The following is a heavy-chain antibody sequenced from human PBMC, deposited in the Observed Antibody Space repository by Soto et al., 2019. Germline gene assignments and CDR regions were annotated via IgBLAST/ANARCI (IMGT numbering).Heavy chain of an antibody. V-gene: IGHV3-11*01. D-gene: IGHD2-21*01. CDR1: GFTRSDYY. CDR2: ISISGTTI. Sequence: QVQLVESGGGLVKPGGSLRLSCAASGFTRSDYYMTWIRQAPGKGLEWVSDISISGTTIHYADSVRGRFTISRDNAKNSLWLQMNTLRAEDTAVYYCARFRVDGDYNFWGQGTLVTVSS. J-gene: IGHJ4*02. CDR3: ARFRVDGDYNF.